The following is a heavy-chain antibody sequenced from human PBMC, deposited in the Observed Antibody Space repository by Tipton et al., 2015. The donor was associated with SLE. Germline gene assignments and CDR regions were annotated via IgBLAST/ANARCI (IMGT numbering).Heavy chain of an antibody. CDR2: ITQSGVT. Sequence: TLSLTCAVSGGSFSGYYWYWVRQPPEQGLEWIGEITQSGVTNYNPSLKSRVTMSLDTSKNQFSLKLTSVTAADTAIYYCSRGDLYSDYIWGTLRGAFDIWGQGAMVTVSS. CDR1: GGSFSGYY. D-gene: IGHD3-16*01. CDR3: SRGDLYSDYIWGTLRGAFDI. V-gene: IGHV4-34*01. J-gene: IGHJ3*02.